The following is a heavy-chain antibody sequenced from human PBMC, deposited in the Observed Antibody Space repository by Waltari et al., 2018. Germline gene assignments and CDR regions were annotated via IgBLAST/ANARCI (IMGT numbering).Heavy chain of an antibody. Sequence: QVQLVQSGAEVKKTGASVKVVCKASGYSFTAYYMQWVRQAPGQGREWMGWFNPNNVVTNYAPNFQGRVTMTRDTSITTAYMDLSRLRSDDTAVYYCARDDSTGGILRGFDIWGQGTMVTVSS. CDR3: ARDDSTGGILRGFDI. V-gene: IGHV1-2*02. CDR1: GYSFTAYY. J-gene: IGHJ3*02. CDR2: FNPNNVVT. D-gene: IGHD3-22*01.